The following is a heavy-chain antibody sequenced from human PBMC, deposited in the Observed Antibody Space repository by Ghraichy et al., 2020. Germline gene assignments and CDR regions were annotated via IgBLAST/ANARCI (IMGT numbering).Heavy chain of an antibody. CDR2: SYYSETA. Sequence: ESLNISCTVSGDSINYYYWTWIRQPPGKGLEWIGYSYYSETANYNPSLKSRVTISVDMSKNQFSLSVTSVTAADTAVYYCARASYSGTSAEYWGQGTLVTASS. CDR1: GDSINYYY. D-gene: IGHD1-26*01. V-gene: IGHV4-59*01. CDR3: ARASYSGTSAEY. J-gene: IGHJ4*02.